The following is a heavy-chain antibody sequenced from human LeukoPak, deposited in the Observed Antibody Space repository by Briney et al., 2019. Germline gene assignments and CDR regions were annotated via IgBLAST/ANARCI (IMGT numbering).Heavy chain of an antibody. Sequence: GGSLRLSCAASGFTFSDYYMSWIRQAPGKGLEWVSYISSSGSTIYYADSVKGRFTISRDNAKNSLYLQMNSLRAEDTAVYYCARVQVVTSFYYYYYMDVWGKGTTVTISS. V-gene: IGHV3-11*01. CDR3: ARVQVVTSFYYYYYMDV. CDR2: ISSSGSTI. D-gene: IGHD4-23*01. CDR1: GFTFSDYY. J-gene: IGHJ6*03.